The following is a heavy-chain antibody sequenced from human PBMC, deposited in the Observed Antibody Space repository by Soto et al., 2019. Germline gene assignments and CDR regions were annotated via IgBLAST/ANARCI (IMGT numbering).Heavy chain of an antibody. J-gene: IGHJ5*02. CDR1: GYSFTDYW. V-gene: IGHV5-51*01. CDR2: IYPRDSDT. Sequence: GESLKISCEASGYSFTDYWIGWVRQMPGKGLEWMGVIYPRDSDTRYNPSFQGQVTISADKSINTAYLQLSSLKASDTAMYYCARSFSTNSRPNWFDPWGQGTLVTAPQ. CDR3: ARSFSTNSRPNWFDP. D-gene: IGHD3-3*02.